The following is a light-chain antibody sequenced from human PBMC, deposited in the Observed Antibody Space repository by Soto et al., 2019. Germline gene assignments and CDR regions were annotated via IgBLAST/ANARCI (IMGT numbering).Light chain of an antibody. CDR2: EVS. CDR1: SSDVGGYDY. Sequence: QSALTQPPSASGSPGQSVTISCTGTSSDVGGYDYVSWYQQHPGKAPKVMIYEVSQRPSGVPDRFSGSKSGNTASLTVSGLKAEDEADYYCSSYAGYNTVVFGGGTKLTVL. V-gene: IGLV2-8*01. CDR3: SSYAGYNTVV. J-gene: IGLJ2*01.